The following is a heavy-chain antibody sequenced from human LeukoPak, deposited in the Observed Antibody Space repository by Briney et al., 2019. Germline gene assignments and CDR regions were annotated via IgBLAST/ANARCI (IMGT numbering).Heavy chain of an antibody. Sequence: ASVKVSCKASGYTFTSYDINWVRQATGQGLEWMGWMNPNSGNTGYAQKFQGRVTMTRNTSISTAYMELSSLRSEDTAVYYCARGGPYGSRVGYYYYGMDVWGQGTTVTVSS. J-gene: IGHJ6*02. CDR1: GYTFTSYD. CDR2: MNPNSGNT. CDR3: ARGGPYGSRVGYYYYGMDV. V-gene: IGHV1-8*01. D-gene: IGHD3-10*01.